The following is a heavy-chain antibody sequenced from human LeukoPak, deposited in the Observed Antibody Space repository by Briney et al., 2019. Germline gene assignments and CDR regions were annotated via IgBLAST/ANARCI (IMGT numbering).Heavy chain of an antibody. CDR3: ARGPPGWYFDL. CDR2: IYHSGST. CDR1: GYSISSGYY. J-gene: IGHJ2*01. Sequence: SETLSLTCTVSGYSISSGYYWGWIRQPPGKGREWIGSIYHSGSTYYNPSLKSRVTISVDTSKNQFSLKLSSVTAADTAVYYCARGPPGWYFDLWGRGTLVTVSS. V-gene: IGHV4-38-2*02.